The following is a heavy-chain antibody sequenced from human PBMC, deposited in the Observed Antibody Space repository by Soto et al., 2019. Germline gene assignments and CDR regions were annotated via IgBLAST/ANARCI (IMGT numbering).Heavy chain of an antibody. J-gene: IGHJ4*02. Sequence: QITLKESGPTLVKPTQTLTLTCTFSGFSLSTSGVGVGWIRQPPGKALECLALIYWDDDKRYSPPLKSRLTITKDTSKNQVVLTMTNMDPVDTATYFCAHRLCDSSCYWDVGYFDYWGRGTLVTLSS. CDR2: IYWDDDK. CDR3: AHRLCDSSCYWDVGYFDY. V-gene: IGHV2-5*02. CDR1: GFSLSTSGVG. D-gene: IGHD3-22*01.